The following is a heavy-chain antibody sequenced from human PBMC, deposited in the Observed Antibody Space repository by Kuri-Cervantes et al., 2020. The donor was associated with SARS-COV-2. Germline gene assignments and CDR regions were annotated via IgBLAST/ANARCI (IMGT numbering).Heavy chain of an antibody. Sequence: ESLKISCAVYGGSFSGYYWSWIRQPPGKGLEWIGEINHSGSTNYNPSLKSRVTISVDTSKNQFSLKLSSVTAADTAVYYCARADDFWSGHDAFDIWGQGTMVTVSS. CDR1: GGSFSGYY. D-gene: IGHD3-3*01. V-gene: IGHV4-34*01. CDR2: INHSGST. J-gene: IGHJ3*02. CDR3: ARADDFWSGHDAFDI.